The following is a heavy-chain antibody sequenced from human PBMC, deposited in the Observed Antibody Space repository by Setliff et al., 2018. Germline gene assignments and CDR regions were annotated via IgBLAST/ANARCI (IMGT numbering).Heavy chain of an antibody. D-gene: IGHD3-10*01. CDR1: EYTFSDYW. V-gene: IGHV5-51*01. J-gene: IGHJ4*02. CDR2: IYPGDSDT. CDR3: ARVGSQGGYYFDS. Sequence: GESLKISCKASEYTFSDYWIGWVRQMPGKGLEWMGLIYPGDSDTRYSPSFRGQVTISADKSISSAYLQWRSLKASDTAMYYCARVGSQGGYYFDSWGQGTLVTVSS.